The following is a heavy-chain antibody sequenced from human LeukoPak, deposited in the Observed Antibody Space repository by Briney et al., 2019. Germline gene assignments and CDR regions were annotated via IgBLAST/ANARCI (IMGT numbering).Heavy chain of an antibody. Sequence: GGSLRLSCAASGFTFSNYGMHWVRQAPGKGLEWVSFIQYDGSNKYYVGSVKGRFTISRDNSKNTLNLQMDSLRPEDTAMYYCAKGXRAMGGTNFDSWGQGTLVTVSS. CDR2: IQYDGSNK. CDR3: AKGXRAMGGTNFDS. J-gene: IGHJ4*02. V-gene: IGHV3-30*02. D-gene: IGHD1-26*01. CDR1: GFTFSNYG.